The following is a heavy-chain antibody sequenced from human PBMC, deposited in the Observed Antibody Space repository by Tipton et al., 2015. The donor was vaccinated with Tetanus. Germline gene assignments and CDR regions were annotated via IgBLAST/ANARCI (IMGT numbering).Heavy chain of an antibody. Sequence: QLVQSGPEVKKSGASVKVSCKVSGYAFSSYGINWVRQAPGQGLEWVGSISPYTGNTNYAQNLQGRVTMTRDTSTNTAYMELRSLRSDDAALYYCARGGSHFDYWGQGTLVTVSS. J-gene: IGHJ4*02. CDR3: ARGGSHFDY. CDR2: ISPYTGNT. D-gene: IGHD1-26*01. V-gene: IGHV1-18*04. CDR1: GYAFSSYG.